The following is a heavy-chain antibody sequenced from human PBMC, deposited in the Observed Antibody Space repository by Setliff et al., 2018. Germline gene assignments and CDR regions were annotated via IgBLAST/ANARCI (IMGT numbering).Heavy chain of an antibody. CDR1: GITFSYHW. CDR2: ISGSGGST. Sequence: LRLSCAAYGITFSYHWMSWVRQAPGKGLEWVSAISGSGGSTYYADAVKGRFTISRDNSKNTLYLQMNSLRTEDTAVYYCAKRDYYYSSGYLLPCMDVWGKGTTVTVSS. V-gene: IGHV3-23*01. CDR3: AKRDYYYSSGYLLPCMDV. J-gene: IGHJ6*03. D-gene: IGHD3-22*01.